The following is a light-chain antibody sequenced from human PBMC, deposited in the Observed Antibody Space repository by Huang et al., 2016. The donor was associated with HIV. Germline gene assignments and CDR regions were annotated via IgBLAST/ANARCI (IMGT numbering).Light chain of an antibody. J-gene: IGKJ2*01. Sequence: EIVLTQSPGTLSLSPGERATLSCRASQSVSSSYLAWYQQIPGQAPRRLCYGASSSATGIPDRCSGSGSGRDVTLTISRLEPEDVAVYYCQQYGSSPPNTFGQGTKLEIK. CDR3: QQYGSSPPNT. CDR2: GAS. CDR1: QSVSSSY. V-gene: IGKV3-20*01.